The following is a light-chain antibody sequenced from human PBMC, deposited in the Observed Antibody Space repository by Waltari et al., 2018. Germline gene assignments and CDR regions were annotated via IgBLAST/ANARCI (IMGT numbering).Light chain of an antibody. Sequence: QSALTQPASVSGSPGQSITISCTGTRSDFGSYYIFSWYQQQPGKAPKLMIYEVSKRPSGVSNRFSGSKSGNTASLTISGLQAEDEAEYYCCSYAGSSTLWVFGGGTKLTVL. CDR1: RSDFGSYYI. J-gene: IGLJ3*02. CDR2: EVS. V-gene: IGLV2-23*02. CDR3: CSYAGSSTLWV.